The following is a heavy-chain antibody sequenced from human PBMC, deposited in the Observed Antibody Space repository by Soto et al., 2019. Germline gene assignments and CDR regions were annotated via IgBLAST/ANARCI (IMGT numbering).Heavy chain of an antibody. Sequence: GGSLRLSCAASGFPFSTYDMHWVRLAPGKGLEWVAVISYDGSNKYYADSVKGRFTISRDNSKNTLCLQMNSLRAEDTAVYYCAKDRYDSSGYPDAFDIWGQGTMVTVSS. V-gene: IGHV3-30*18. CDR1: GFPFSTYD. D-gene: IGHD3-22*01. CDR2: ISYDGSNK. J-gene: IGHJ3*02. CDR3: AKDRYDSSGYPDAFDI.